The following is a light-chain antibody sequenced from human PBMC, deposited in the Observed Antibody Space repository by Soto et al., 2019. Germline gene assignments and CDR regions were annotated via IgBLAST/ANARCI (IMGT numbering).Light chain of an antibody. Sequence: DIVMTQSPDSLAVSLGESATINCRSSHSLFFGSNNKNFLSWYQQKPGQPPKLLITWSSTRESGVPDRFTGSGSGTDFSLTITNLQAEDVAVYYCLQYFSTPRTFGQGTTVDIK. CDR2: WSS. CDR3: LQYFSTPRT. J-gene: IGKJ1*01. CDR1: HSLFFGSNNKNF. V-gene: IGKV4-1*01.